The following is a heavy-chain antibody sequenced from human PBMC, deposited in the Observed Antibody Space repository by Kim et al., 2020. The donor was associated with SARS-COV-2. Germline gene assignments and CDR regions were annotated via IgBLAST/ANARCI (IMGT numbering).Heavy chain of an antibody. D-gene: IGHD2-2*02. Sequence: GGSLRLSCAASGFTFSSYGMHWVRQAPGKGLEWVAVIWYDGSNKYYADSVKGRFTISRDNSKNTLYLQMNSLRAEDTAVYYCARGTHCSSTSCYTQDYYYGMDVWGQGTTVTVSS. CDR2: IWYDGSNK. CDR3: ARGTHCSSTSCYTQDYYYGMDV. CDR1: GFTFSSYG. J-gene: IGHJ6*02. V-gene: IGHV3-33*01.